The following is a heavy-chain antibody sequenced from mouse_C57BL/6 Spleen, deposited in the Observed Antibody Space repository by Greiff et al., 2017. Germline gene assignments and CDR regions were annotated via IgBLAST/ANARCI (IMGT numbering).Heavy chain of an antibody. Sequence: EVQLQQSGPELVKPGASVKMSCKASGYTFTDYNMHWVKQSHGKSLEWIGYINPNNGGTSYNQKFKGKATLTVNKSSSTAYMELRSLTSEDSAVYYCASSTMVTTYFDYWGQGTTLTVSS. CDR3: ASSTMVTTYFDY. D-gene: IGHD2-2*01. V-gene: IGHV1-22*01. CDR1: GYTFTDYN. CDR2: INPNNGGT. J-gene: IGHJ2*01.